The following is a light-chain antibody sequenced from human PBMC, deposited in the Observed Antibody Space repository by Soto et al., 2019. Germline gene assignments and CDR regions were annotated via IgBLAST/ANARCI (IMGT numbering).Light chain of an antibody. V-gene: IGKV3-15*01. CDR3: HQYNNWPPYT. Sequence: EIVLTQSPATLSVSPGERATLSCRASQSVSSNLAWYQQKPGQAPRLLIYGASTRATGIPARFSGSGSGTGFTLTISSLQSEDFAIYYCHQYNNWPPYTFGQGTRLENK. CDR2: GAS. CDR1: QSVSSN. J-gene: IGKJ5*01.